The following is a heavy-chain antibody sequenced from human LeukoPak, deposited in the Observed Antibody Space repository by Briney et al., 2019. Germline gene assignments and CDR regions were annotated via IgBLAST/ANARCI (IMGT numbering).Heavy chain of an antibody. V-gene: IGHV1-2*02. D-gene: IGHD3-3*01. J-gene: IGHJ3*01. Sequence: ASVKVSCKASGYTFTDLWIQWVRQAPGQGLEWLGWINTYSGDTIYAQKFQGRVTMTRDTSLTTTYMDLSRLTSDDTAVYYCARGAFFHAFDFWDQGTKVIVSS. CDR3: ARGAFFHAFDF. CDR1: GYTFTDLW. CDR2: INTYSGDT.